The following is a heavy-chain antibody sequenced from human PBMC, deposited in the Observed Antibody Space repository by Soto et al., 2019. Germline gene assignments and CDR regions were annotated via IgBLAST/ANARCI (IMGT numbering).Heavy chain of an antibody. CDR1: GGRFSSYA. Sequence: SSVKVSCKASGGRFSSYAISWVRQAPGQGLEWMGGIIPIFGTANYAQKSQGRVTITADESTSTAYMELSSLRSEDTAVYYCAIGYCSCGSCNYYGMDVWGQGTTVTVSS. CDR3: AIGYCSCGSCNYYGMDV. CDR2: IIPIFGTA. J-gene: IGHJ6*02. D-gene: IGHD2-15*01. V-gene: IGHV1-69*13.